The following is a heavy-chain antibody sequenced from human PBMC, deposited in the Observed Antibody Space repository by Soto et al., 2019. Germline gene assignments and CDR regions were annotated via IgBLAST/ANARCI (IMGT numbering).Heavy chain of an antibody. CDR1: GGTFSSYA. V-gene: IGHV1-69*13. J-gene: IGHJ6*02. CDR3: ARGGIHCTNGVCSRIYYYYYYGMDV. D-gene: IGHD2-8*01. CDR2: IIPIFGTA. Sequence: SVKVSCKASGGTFSSYAISWVRQAPGQGLEWMGGIIPIFGTANYAQKFQGRVTITADESTSTAYMELSSLRSEDTAVYYCARGGIHCTNGVCSRIYYYYYYGMDVWGQGTTVIVSS.